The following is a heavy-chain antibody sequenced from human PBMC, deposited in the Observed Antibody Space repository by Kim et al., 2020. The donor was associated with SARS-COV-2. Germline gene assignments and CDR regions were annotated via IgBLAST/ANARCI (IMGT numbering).Heavy chain of an antibody. CDR1: GYTFTSYY. V-gene: IGHV1-46*01. CDR2: INPSGGST. Sequence: ASVKVSCKASGYTFTSYYMHWVRQAPGQGLEWMGIINPSGGSTSYAQKFQGRVTMTRDTSTSTVYMELSSLRSEDTAVYYCARGPVLQHIITYGSGNVRSYYGMDVWGQGTTVTVSS. CDR3: ARGPVLQHIITYGSGNVRSYYGMDV. D-gene: IGHD3-10*01. J-gene: IGHJ6*02.